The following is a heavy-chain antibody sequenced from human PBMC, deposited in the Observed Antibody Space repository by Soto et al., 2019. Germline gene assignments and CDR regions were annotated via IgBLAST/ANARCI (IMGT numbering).Heavy chain of an antibody. J-gene: IGHJ5*02. V-gene: IGHV3-48*02. CDR1: GFTFSSYS. Sequence: PGGSLRLSCAASGFTFSSYSMNWVRQAPGKGLEWVSYISSSSSTIYYADSVKGRFTISRDNAKNSLYLQMNSLRDEDTAVYYCARDSDQLLVYDFWSGPSHNNWFDPWGQGTLVTVSS. CDR2: ISSSSSTI. CDR3: ARDSDQLLVYDFWSGPSHNNWFDP. D-gene: IGHD3-3*01.